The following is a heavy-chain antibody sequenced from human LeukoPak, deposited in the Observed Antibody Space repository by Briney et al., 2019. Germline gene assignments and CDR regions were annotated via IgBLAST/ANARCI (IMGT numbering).Heavy chain of an antibody. Sequence: GESLKISCKGSGYSFTSNWIGWVRQMPGKGLEWTGIIYPGDSETRYSPSFQGQVTISADKSISTAYLQWSSLKASDTAMYYCARAKLPMMAFDIWGQGTMVTVSS. J-gene: IGHJ3*02. CDR1: GYSFTSNW. CDR3: ARAKLPMMAFDI. CDR2: IYPGDSET. D-gene: IGHD4-23*01. V-gene: IGHV5-51*01.